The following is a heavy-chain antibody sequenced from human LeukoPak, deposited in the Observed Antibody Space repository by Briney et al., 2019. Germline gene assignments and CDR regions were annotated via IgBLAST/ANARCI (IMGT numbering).Heavy chain of an antibody. J-gene: IGHJ4*02. CDR2: IAPNSGDT. D-gene: IGHD7-27*01. CDR1: GYTFTGYF. Sequence: GASVKVSCKASGYTFTGYFIHWVRQAPGQGPEWMGWIAPNSGDTDYAQKFEGRVTMTRDTTITTAYMELSRLRFDDTGVYYCARLPGDLGARTPDFWGQGTLVTVSS. V-gene: IGHV1-2*02. CDR3: ARLPGDLGARTPDF.